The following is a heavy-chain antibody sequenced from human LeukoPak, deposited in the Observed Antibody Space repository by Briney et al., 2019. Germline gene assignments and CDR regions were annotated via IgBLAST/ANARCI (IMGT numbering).Heavy chain of an antibody. V-gene: IGHV1-18*01. Sequence: ASVKVSCKASGYSFTNYGISWVRQAPGQGLECMGWISTYDGNTNYVQKLQGRVTMTTDTSTSTAYMELRSLRSVDTAVYYCARRGVSNSWYHTPDYCGQGTIVAVSS. D-gene: IGHD6-13*01. CDR3: ARRGVSNSWYHTPDY. J-gene: IGHJ4*02. CDR2: ISTYDGNT. CDR1: GYSFTNYG.